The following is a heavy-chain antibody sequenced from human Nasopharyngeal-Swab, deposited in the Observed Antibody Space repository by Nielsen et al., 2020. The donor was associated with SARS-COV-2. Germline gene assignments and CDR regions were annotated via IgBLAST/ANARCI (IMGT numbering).Heavy chain of an antibody. CDR2: ISISSSYI. Sequence: GGSLRLSCAASGFTFSSYSMNWVRQAPGKGLEWVSSISISSSYIYYADSVKGRFTISRDNAKNSLYLQMNSLRAEDTAVYYCARAMITFGGVISPFDPWGQETLVTVSS. J-gene: IGHJ5*02. D-gene: IGHD3-16*02. CDR1: GFTFSSYS. V-gene: IGHV3-21*01. CDR3: ARAMITFGGVISPFDP.